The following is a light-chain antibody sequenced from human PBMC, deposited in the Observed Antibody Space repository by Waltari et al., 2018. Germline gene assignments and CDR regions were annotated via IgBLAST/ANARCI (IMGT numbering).Light chain of an antibody. CDR1: QSISSY. CDR3: QQSYSTPYT. CDR2: AAS. J-gene: IGKJ2*01. V-gene: IGKV1-39*01. Sequence: DIQMTQSPSSLSASVGDRVTITCRASQSISSYLNWYQQKPGKAPKLLIYAASSLQSGVPSRFSGSGSGTDFTLTISSLQPEDFATYYCQQSYSTPYTFGQGTKLDIK.